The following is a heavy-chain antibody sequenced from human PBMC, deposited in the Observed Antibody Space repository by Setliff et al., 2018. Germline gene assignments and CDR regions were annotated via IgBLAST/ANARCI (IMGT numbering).Heavy chain of an antibody. V-gene: IGHV1-69*13. CDR1: GGTFNTYA. J-gene: IGHJ4*02. CDR3: ARNIGMGQRDYFDY. D-gene: IGHD5-18*01. CDR2: IVPVFGTR. Sequence: EASVKVSCKASGGTFNTYAIDWVRQAPGQGLAWMGGIVPVFGTRNYAQKFQGRVTFSADDSANTAYMELTSLTSEDTAVYYCARNIGMGQRDYFDYWGQGTVVTV.